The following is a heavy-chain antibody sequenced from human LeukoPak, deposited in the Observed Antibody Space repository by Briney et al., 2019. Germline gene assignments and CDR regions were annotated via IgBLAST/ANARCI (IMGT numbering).Heavy chain of an antibody. V-gene: IGHV3-11*04. Sequence: GGSLGLSCAASGFTFSDYYMSWIRQAPGKGLEWVSYISSSGSTIYYADSVKGRFTTSRDNAKNSLYLQMNSLRAEDTAVYYCARDRYYDSSGYLGHWGQGTLVTVSS. CDR2: ISSSGSTI. D-gene: IGHD3-22*01. CDR3: ARDRYYDSSGYLGH. J-gene: IGHJ4*02. CDR1: GFTFSDYY.